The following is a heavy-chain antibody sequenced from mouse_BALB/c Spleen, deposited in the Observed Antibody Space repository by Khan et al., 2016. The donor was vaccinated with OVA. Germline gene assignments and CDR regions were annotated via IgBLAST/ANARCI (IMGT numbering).Heavy chain of an antibody. CDR1: GYTFINYW. CDR3: ARRGLRWDFDY. D-gene: IGHD1-1*01. Sequence: VKLLESGAELAKPGASVKMSCKASGYTFINYWILWIKQRPGQGLEWIGYINPSTGYTEYNQNFKDKATLTADKSSSTAYMQLSGLTSEDSTVYYGARRGLRWDFDYWGQGTTLTVSS. V-gene: IGHV1-7*01. J-gene: IGHJ2*01. CDR2: INPSTGYT.